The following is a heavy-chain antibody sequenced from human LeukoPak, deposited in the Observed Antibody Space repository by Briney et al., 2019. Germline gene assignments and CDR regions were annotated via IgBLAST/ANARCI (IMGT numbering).Heavy chain of an antibody. Sequence: GGSLRLSCAASGFTFDDYAMTWVRQAPGKGLEWVSVISDTGTSTFYADSVKGRFTISRDNSKNTLYLQMNSLRVEDTAIYYCARDLIYFDGPVNYFDYWGQGTLVTVSS. V-gene: IGHV3-23*01. D-gene: IGHD3-9*01. CDR3: ARDLIYFDGPVNYFDY. CDR2: ISDTGTST. CDR1: GFTFDDYA. J-gene: IGHJ4*02.